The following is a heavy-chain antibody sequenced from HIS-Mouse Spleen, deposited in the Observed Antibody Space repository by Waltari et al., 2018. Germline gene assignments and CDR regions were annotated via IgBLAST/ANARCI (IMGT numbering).Heavy chain of an antibody. V-gene: IGHV4-34*01. CDR1: GGSFSGYY. D-gene: IGHD6-6*01. CDR2: INHSGST. CDR3: ARGIAARDYYYGMDV. J-gene: IGHJ6*02. Sequence: QVQLQQWGAGLLKPSETLSLTCAVYGGSFSGYYWSWIRQPPGKGLEWIGEINHSGSTNYNPSLKSRVTISVDTSKNQFSLKLSSVTAADTAVYYWARGIAARDYYYGMDVWGQGTTVTVSS.